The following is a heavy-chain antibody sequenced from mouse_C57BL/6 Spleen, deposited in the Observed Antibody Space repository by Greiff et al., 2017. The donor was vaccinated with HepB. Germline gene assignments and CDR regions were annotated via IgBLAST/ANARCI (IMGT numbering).Heavy chain of an antibody. CDR3: AREEGLRREFAY. Sequence: VQLQQPGAELVMPGASVKLSCKASGYTFTSYWMHWVKQRPGQGLEWIGEIDPSDSYTNYNQKFKGKSTLTVDKSSSTAYMQLSSLTSEDSAVYYCAREEGLRREFAYWGQGTLVTVSA. CDR1: GYTFTSYW. D-gene: IGHD2-4*01. J-gene: IGHJ3*01. CDR2: IDPSDSYT. V-gene: IGHV1-69*01.